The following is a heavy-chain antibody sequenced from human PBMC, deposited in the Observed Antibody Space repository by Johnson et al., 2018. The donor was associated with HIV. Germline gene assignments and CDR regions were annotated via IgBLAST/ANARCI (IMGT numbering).Heavy chain of an antibody. CDR1: GFTFSSYA. J-gene: IGHJ3*02. CDR2: ISYDGSNK. V-gene: IGHV3-30*04. Sequence: QVLLVESGGGLVQPGGSLRLSCAASGFTFSSYAMSWLRQAPGKGLEWVAVISYDGSNKDYADSVKGRFNISRDNSKNTLFLQMNSLTAGDTAVYYCARDRPSGSYYVDAFDIWGQGTMVTVSS. CDR3: ARDRPSGSYYVDAFDI. D-gene: IGHD1-26*01.